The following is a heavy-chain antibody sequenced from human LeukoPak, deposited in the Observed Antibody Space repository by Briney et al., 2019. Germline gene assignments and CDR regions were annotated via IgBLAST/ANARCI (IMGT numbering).Heavy chain of an antibody. CDR3: ARVGAGAFDV. CDR2: IYYSGST. CDR1: GGSISTYY. V-gene: IGHV4-59*01. D-gene: IGHD4/OR15-4a*01. Sequence: PSETLSLTCTVSGGSISTYYWSWIRQPPGKGLEWIAYIYYSGSTNCNPSLKSRVTMSVDTSKNQFSLKLSSLTAADTAVYYCARVGAGAFDVWGQGTMVTVSS. J-gene: IGHJ3*01.